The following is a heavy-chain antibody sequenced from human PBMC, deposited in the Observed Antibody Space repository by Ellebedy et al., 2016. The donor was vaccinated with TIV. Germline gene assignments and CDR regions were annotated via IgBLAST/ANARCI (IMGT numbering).Heavy chain of an antibody. CDR2: LKSKTDSETS. V-gene: IGHV3-15*01. CDR1: GFAFSANG. Sequence: GESLKISCAASGFAFSANGMSWVRQAPGKGLEWVGRLKSKTDSETSAYTAPVKGRFTISRDDSKSTLYMQMNSLRAEDTAVYYCARGHLLYYDSSGFDYWGQGTLVTVSS. J-gene: IGHJ4*02. D-gene: IGHD3-22*01. CDR3: ARGHLLYYDSSGFDY.